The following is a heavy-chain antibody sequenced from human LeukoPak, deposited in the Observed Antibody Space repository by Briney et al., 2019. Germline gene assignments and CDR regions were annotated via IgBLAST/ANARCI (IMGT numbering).Heavy chain of an antibody. CDR3: AKDLHGAFDY. V-gene: IGHV3-30*18. CDR2: ISYDGSNK. D-gene: IGHD3-10*01. J-gene: IGHJ4*02. CDR1: GFTFSSYG. Sequence: GGSLRLSCAASGFTFSSYGMHWVRQAPGKGVEWVAVISYDGSNKYYADSVKGRFTISRDNSKNTLYLHMHSLRADDTALYYCAKDLHGAFDYWGQGILVTVSS.